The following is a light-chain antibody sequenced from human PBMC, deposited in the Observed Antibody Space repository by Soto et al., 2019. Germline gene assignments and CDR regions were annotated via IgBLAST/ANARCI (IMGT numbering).Light chain of an antibody. CDR1: QSVFYRYNNKNN. V-gene: IGKV4-1*01. CDR3: QQYYTTPLT. Sequence: DIVMTQSPDSLAVSLGERATINCKSSQSVFYRYNNKNNLACYQQKPGQPPKLLIYWASTRESGVPDRLSGSGSGTDFTLTISSLQAEDVAVYYCQQYYTTPLTFGQGTKVEIK. CDR2: WAS. J-gene: IGKJ1*01.